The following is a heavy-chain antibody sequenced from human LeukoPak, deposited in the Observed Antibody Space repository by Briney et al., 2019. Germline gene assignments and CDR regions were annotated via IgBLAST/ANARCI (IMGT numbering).Heavy chain of an antibody. CDR1: GGSISSSSYS. Sequence: SATLSLTCTVSGGSISSSSYSWGWIRQPPGKGLEWIGSIYYSGSTYYNPSLKSRVTISVDTSKNQFSLKLSSVTAADTAVYYCARISGWYSDAFDIWGQGTMVTVSS. CDR2: IYYSGST. V-gene: IGHV4-39*01. D-gene: IGHD6-19*01. J-gene: IGHJ3*02. CDR3: ARISGWYSDAFDI.